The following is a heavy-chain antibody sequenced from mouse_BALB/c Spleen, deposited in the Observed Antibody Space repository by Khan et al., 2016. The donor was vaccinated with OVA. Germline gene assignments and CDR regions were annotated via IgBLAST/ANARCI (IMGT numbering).Heavy chain of an antibody. CDR1: GYTFTSYY. CDR3: AREGYYGNYRAWFAY. D-gene: IGHD2-1*01. V-gene: IGHV1S56*01. Sequence: QVQLQQSGPELVKPGASVRISCKASGYTFTSYYINWVKQRPGQGLEWVGWIYPGNVNTKYNEKFKGEATLTADKSSSTAYMQLNSLTSEDSAVYFCAREGYYGNYRAWFAYWGQGTLVTVSA. CDR2: IYPGNVNT. J-gene: IGHJ3*01.